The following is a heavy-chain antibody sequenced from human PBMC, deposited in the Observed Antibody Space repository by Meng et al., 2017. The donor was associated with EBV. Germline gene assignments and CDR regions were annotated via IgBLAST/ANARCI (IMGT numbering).Heavy chain of an antibody. CDR2: VRPRLGAT. D-gene: IGHD3-10*01. CDR1: GGPLRSFG. CDR3: ESESGRGYTPDY. Sequence: QVQLGQPAAEVRKPRSSVKGACKTFGGPLRSFGISWGRQGPGPGLEVLGGVRPRLGATNYAQKSDRRVQVTADESTSTHHMDLSSLRSEDAAISFCESESGRGYTPDYWGQGTLVTVSS. J-gene: IGHJ4*02. V-gene: IGHV1-69*01.